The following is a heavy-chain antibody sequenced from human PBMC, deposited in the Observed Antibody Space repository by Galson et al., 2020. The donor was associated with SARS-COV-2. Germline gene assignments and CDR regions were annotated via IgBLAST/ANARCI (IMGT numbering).Heavy chain of an antibody. Sequence: SETLSLTCAVYGGSFSGYYWSWILQPPGKGLEWIGEINSSGSTNYNPSLKSRVTISVDTSKNHFSLKLSSVTAADTAVYYCAGYDFWSASYSWGRGTLVTVSS. D-gene: IGHD3-3*01. CDR1: GGSFSGYY. J-gene: IGHJ4*02. CDR3: AGYDFWSASYS. CDR2: INSSGST. V-gene: IGHV4-34*01.